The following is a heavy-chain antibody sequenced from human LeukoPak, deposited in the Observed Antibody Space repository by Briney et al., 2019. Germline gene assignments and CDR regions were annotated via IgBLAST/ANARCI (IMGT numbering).Heavy chain of an antibody. CDR2: ISSSSSTL. CDR3: ARDGRPFDI. V-gene: IGHV3-48*02. J-gene: IGHJ3*02. Sequence: PGGSRRLSCAGSGFTFSSYSMSWVRQAPGKGLEWVAYISSSSSTLHYADPVKGRFTISRDNAKNSLYLQMNSLRDEDTAVYYCARDGRPFDIWGQGTMVTVSS. CDR1: GFTFSSYS.